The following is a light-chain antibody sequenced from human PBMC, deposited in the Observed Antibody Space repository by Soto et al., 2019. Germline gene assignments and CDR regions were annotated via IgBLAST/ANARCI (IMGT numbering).Light chain of an antibody. Sequence: DIPLTQSPSFLSASVGDRVTITCRASQGISSYLVWYQQKPGKAPNLLIYGASTLQSGVPSRFSGSGSGTEFTLKISSLQPEDFATYYCQQFNSYPRTFGQGTKVEAK. CDR1: QGISSY. CDR2: GAS. CDR3: QQFNSYPRT. V-gene: IGKV1-9*01. J-gene: IGKJ1*01.